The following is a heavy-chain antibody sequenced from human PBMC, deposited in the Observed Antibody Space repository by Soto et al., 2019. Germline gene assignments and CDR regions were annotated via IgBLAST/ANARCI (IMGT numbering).Heavy chain of an antibody. CDR3: VRDTIFGVVTYYYYYMDV. Sequence: EVQLVESGGGLVKPGGSLRLSCAASGFTFSSYSMNWVRQAPRKGLEWVSSISSSSSYIYYADSVKGRFTISRDNAKNSLYLQMNSLRAEDTAVYYSVRDTIFGVVTYYYYYMDVWGKGTTVTVSS. D-gene: IGHD3-3*01. J-gene: IGHJ6*03. CDR1: GFTFSSYS. CDR2: ISSSSSYI. V-gene: IGHV3-21*01.